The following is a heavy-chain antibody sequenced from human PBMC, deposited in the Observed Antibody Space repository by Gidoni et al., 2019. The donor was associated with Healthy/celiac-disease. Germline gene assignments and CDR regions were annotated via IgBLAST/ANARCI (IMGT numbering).Heavy chain of an antibody. V-gene: IGHV3-30*18. D-gene: IGHD2-2*01. CDR2: ISYDGSNK. Sequence: QVQLVESGGGVVQPGRSMRLSCAASGFTFSSYGVHWVRQAPGKGLEWVAVISYDGSNKYYADSVKGRFTISRDNSKNTLYLQMNSLRAEDTAVYYCAKGRRRYCSSTSCYGAFDYWGQGTLVTVSS. CDR1: GFTFSSYG. CDR3: AKGRRRYCSSTSCYGAFDY. J-gene: IGHJ4*02.